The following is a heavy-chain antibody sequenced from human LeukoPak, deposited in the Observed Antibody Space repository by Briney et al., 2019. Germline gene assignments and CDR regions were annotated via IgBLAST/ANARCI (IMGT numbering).Heavy chain of an antibody. CDR1: GFTFSSYW. D-gene: IGHD1-7*01. J-gene: IGHJ4*02. Sequence: PGGSLRLSCAASGFTFSSYWMSWVRQAPGKGLEWVANIKQDGSEKYYVDSVKGRFTISRDNAKNSLYLQMNSLRAEDTAVYYCARENWNYVNRYFDYWGQGTLVTVSS. CDR2: IKQDGSEK. CDR3: ARENWNYVNRYFDY. V-gene: IGHV3-7*01.